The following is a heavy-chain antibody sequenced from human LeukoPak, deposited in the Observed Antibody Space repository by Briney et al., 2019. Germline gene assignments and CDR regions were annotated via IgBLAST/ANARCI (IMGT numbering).Heavy chain of an antibody. J-gene: IGHJ4*02. CDR1: GFTLSIHW. D-gene: IGHD3-22*01. CDR3: ARGGYYDGSGYCYALNF. CDR2: IKEDGSEK. Sequence: GGSLRLSCAASGFTLSIHWMSWVRQAPGKGLEWVANIKEDGSEKHYANSVEGRFTIARDNAKDSVYLEMHSVRPEDMAVYFCARGGYYDGSGYCYALNFWGPGTLVTVSS. V-gene: IGHV3-7*05.